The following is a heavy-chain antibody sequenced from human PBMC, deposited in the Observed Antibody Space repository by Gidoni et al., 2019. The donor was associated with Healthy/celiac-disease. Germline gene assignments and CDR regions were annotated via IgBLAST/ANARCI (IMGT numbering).Heavy chain of an antibody. CDR2: INPSGGST. CDR1: GYTFTSSY. J-gene: IGHJ4*02. V-gene: IGHV1-46*01. Sequence: QVQLVQSGAEVKKPGASVKVSCKASGYTFTSSYMHWVRQAPGQGLEWMGIINPSGGSTSYAQKFQGRVTMTRDTSTSTVYMELSSLRSEDTAVYYCARDFSNYYDSSGYRHFDYWGQGTLVTVSS. CDR3: ARDFSNYYDSSGYRHFDY. D-gene: IGHD3-22*01.